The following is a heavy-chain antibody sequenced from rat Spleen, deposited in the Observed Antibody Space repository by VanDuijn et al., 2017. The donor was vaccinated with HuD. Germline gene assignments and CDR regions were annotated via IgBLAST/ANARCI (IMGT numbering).Heavy chain of an antibody. CDR1: GLSLTSNS. D-gene: IGHD1-10*01. V-gene: IGHV2-41*01. CDR2: IWHTGGT. CDR3: ARDHYNGRGYVMDA. Sequence: QVQLKESGPGLVQPSQTLSLTCTVSGLSLTSNSVSWIRQPPGKGLEWMGVIWHTGGTRYNSVLISRLSISKDTSKSQVFLEMTSLQTEETATYYCARDHYNGRGYVMDAWGQGASVTVSS. J-gene: IGHJ4*01.